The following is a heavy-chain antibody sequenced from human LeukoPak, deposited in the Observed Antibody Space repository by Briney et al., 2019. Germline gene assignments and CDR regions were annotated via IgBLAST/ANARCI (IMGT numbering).Heavy chain of an antibody. J-gene: IGHJ4*02. V-gene: IGHV3-66*01. Sequence: PGGSLRLSCAASGFTVSSNYMSWVRQAPGKGLEWVSVIYSGGSTYYADSVKCRFTISRDNSKNTLYLQMNSLRAEDTAVYYCARDRMVRGVIGSEGFDYWGQGTLVTVSS. CDR3: ARDRMVRGVIGSEGFDY. CDR2: IYSGGST. CDR1: GFTVSSNY. D-gene: IGHD3-10*01.